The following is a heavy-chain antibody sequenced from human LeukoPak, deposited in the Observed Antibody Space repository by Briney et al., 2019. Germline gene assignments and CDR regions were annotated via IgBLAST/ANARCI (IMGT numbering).Heavy chain of an antibody. D-gene: IGHD5-24*01. CDR2: VTGSGGAT. V-gene: IGHV3-23*01. CDR3: AKFATTTYRGNFDY. J-gene: IGHJ4*02. Sequence: GGSLRLSCVASEFTFSTYAMSWVRQAPGKGLEWVSSVTGSGGATYYADSVRGRFTISRDNFKSTLYLQMNSLRAEDTAVYYCAKFATTTYRGNFDYWGQGALVAVSS. CDR1: EFTFSTYA.